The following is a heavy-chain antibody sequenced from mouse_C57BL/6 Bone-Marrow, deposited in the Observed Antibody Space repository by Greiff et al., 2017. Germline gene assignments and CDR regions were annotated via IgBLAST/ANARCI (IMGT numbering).Heavy chain of an antibody. V-gene: IGHV1-82*01. CDR2: LYPGDGDT. CDR3: AKLYGNYGFDY. CDR1: GYAFSSSW. D-gene: IGHD2-1*01. J-gene: IGHJ2*01. Sequence: VQLQQSGPELVKPGASVKISCKASGYAFSSSWMNWVQQRPGKGLEWIGRLYPGDGDTNYNGKFKGKATLTADKSSSTAYMQLSSLTSEDSAVYFCAKLYGNYGFDYWGQGTTLTVSS.